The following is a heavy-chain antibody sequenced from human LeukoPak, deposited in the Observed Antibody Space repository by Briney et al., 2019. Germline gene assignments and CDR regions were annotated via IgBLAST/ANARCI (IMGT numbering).Heavy chain of an antibody. V-gene: IGHV3-21*01. Sequence: GGSLRLSCAASGFTFSSYSVNWVRQAPGKGLEWVSSISSSSSYIYYADSVKGRFTISRDNAKNTLYLQMNSLRAEDTAVYYCARGSGSYSGTDYWGQGTLVTVSS. J-gene: IGHJ4*02. CDR3: ARGSGSYSGTDY. D-gene: IGHD3-10*01. CDR2: ISSSSSYI. CDR1: GFTFSSYS.